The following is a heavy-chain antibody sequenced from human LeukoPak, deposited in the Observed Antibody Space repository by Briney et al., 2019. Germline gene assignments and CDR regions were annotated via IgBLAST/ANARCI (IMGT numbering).Heavy chain of an antibody. CDR2: IIPIFGTA. CDR1: GGTFSSYA. J-gene: IGHJ6*02. CDR3: ARSYSSPYYYYYGMDV. D-gene: IGHD6-13*01. Sequence: ASVKVSCKASGGTFSSYAISWVRQAPGQGLEWMGGIIPIFGTANYAQKFQGRVTITADESTSTAYMELSSLRSEDTAVYYCARSYSSPYYYYYGMDVRGQGTTVTVSS. V-gene: IGHV1-69*13.